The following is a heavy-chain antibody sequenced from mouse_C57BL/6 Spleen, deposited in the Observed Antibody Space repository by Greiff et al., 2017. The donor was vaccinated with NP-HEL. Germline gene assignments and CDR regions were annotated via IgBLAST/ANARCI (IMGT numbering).Heavy chain of an antibody. Sequence: EVHLQQSGPELVKPGASVKIPCKASGYTFTDYNMDWVKQSHGKSLEWIGDIKPNNGGTIYNQKFKGKATLTVDKSSSTAYMELRSLTSEDTAVYYCARKRPGLGPYYFDYWGQGTTLTVSS. CDR3: ARKRPGLGPYYFDY. J-gene: IGHJ2*01. V-gene: IGHV1-18*01. CDR2: IKPNNGGT. D-gene: IGHD3-3*01. CDR1: GYTFTDYN.